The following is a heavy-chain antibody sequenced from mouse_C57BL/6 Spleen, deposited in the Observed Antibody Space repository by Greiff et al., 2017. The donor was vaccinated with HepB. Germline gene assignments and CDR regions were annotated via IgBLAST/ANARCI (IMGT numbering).Heavy chain of an antibody. V-gene: IGHV5-4*03. CDR3: ARASSGLDY. J-gene: IGHJ2*01. CDR1: GFTFSSYA. CDR2: ISDGGSYT. Sequence: EVMLVESGGGLVKPGGSLKLSCAASGFTFSSYAMSWVRQTPEKRLEWVATISDGGSYTYYPDNVKGRFTISRDNAKNNLYLQMSHLKSEDTAMYYCARASSGLDYWGQGTTLPVSS. D-gene: IGHD3-2*02.